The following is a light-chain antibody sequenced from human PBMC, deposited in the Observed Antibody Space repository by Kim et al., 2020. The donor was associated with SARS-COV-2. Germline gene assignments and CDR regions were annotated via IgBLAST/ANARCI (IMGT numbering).Light chain of an antibody. CDR3: QHYTTWPHT. CDR1: QRVSSN. J-gene: IGKJ2*01. Sequence: SLSPGEGATPARRASQRVSSNLAWYQKQPGPAPRPLIYGASTRATGIPARFSGSGSGTAFTLTISSLQSEDFAVYFCQHYTTWPHTFGQGTKLE. CDR2: GAS. V-gene: IGKV3-15*01.